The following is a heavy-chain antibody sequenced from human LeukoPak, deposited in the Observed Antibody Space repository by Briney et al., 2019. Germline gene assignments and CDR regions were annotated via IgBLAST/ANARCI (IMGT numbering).Heavy chain of an antibody. V-gene: IGHV4-59*01. CDR3: ARGLLFHGAGLDY. CDR2: IYYSGST. D-gene: IGHD6-19*01. J-gene: IGHJ4*02. Sequence: SETLSLTCTVSGGSISSYYWSWIRQPPGKGLEWIGYIYYSGSTNYNPSLKSRVTISVDTSKNQFSLKLSSVTAANTAVYYCARGLLFHGAGLDYWGQGTLVTVSS. CDR1: GGSISSYY.